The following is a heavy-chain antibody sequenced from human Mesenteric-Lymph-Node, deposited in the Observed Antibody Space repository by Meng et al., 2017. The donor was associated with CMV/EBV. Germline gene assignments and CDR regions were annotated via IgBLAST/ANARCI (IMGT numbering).Heavy chain of an antibody. Sequence: GGSLRLSCAASGFTFSNYGMHWVRQAPGKGLEPVAFIRYDAGNKYYADSVKGRFTISRDNSKSILYLQMNSLRPGDKAIYYCAKDLPLRRAFDIWGQGTMVTVSS. CDR3: AKDLPLRRAFDI. J-gene: IGHJ3*02. CDR1: GFTFSNYG. V-gene: IGHV3-30*02. CDR2: IRYDAGNK.